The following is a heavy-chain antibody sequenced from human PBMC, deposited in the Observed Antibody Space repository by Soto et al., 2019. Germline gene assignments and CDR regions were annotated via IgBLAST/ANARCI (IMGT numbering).Heavy chain of an antibody. Sequence: SVKVSCKASGGTFSSYTISWVRQAPGQGLEWMGRIIPILGIANYAQKFQGRVTITADKSTSTAYMELSSLRSEDTAVYYCARSLRYFDWLPWWGQGTLVTVSS. CDR2: IIPILGIA. J-gene: IGHJ4*02. CDR3: ARSLRYFDWLPW. D-gene: IGHD3-9*01. V-gene: IGHV1-69*02. CDR1: GGTFSSYT.